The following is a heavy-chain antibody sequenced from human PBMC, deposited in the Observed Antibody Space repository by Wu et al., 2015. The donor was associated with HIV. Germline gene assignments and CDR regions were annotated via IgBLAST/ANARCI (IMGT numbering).Heavy chain of an antibody. V-gene: IGHV1-2*02. J-gene: IGHJ6*02. Sequence: QVQLVQSGGEVKEPGASVKVSCKASGGTFSSYAISWVRQAPGQGLEWMGWIRPDSGATHYAEKFQDRVTLTRDASINTAYMQLNRLRSDDTAVYYCARDWSMVRGVTYYYYGMDVWGQGTTVTVSS. CDR1: GGTFSSYA. D-gene: IGHD3-10*01. CDR2: IRPDSGAT. CDR3: ARDWSMVRGVTYYYYGMDV.